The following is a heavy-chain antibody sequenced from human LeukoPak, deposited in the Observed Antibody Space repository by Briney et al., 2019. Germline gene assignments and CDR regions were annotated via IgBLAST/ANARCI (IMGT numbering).Heavy chain of an antibody. CDR2: IYHSGST. D-gene: IGHD2-15*01. CDR1: GDSISSTSW. J-gene: IGHJ4*02. Sequence: PSETLSLTCAVSGDSISSTSWWSWVRQPPGKGLEWVGEIYHSGSTNYNPSLKSRVTISIDKSKNQLSLNLNSVTAADTAVYYCSRGCSAGSCYGEYWGQGTLVTVSS. CDR3: SRGCSAGSCYGEY. V-gene: IGHV4-4*02.